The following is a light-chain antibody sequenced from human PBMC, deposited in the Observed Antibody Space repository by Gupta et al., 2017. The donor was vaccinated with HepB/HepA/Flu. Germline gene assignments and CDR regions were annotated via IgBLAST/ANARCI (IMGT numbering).Light chain of an antibody. CDR1: CSDVGSYNL. Sequence: QSSLTPPASVSGSPGQSITISCTGTCSDVGSYNLVCWYHHHPGKAPTLMLDEVSKRPSGVSHRFSGATSGNTAFFITTGRQAEDEADEYCCSSAGSSTPPEVFGTGTKLTVL. V-gene: IGLV2-23*02. CDR3: CSSAGSSTPPEV. CDR2: EVS. J-gene: IGLJ2*01.